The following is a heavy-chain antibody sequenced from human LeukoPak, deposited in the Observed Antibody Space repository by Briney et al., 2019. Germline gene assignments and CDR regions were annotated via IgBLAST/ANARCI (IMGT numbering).Heavy chain of an antibody. Sequence: PSETLSLTCTVSGGSISSYYWSWIRQPPGKGLEWIGNIYDRGTTKYNPSLKSRVTISVDTSKNQFSLRLSSVTAADTAVYYCARGRTFDNWGQGTLVTVSS. CDR3: ARGRTFDN. V-gene: IGHV4-59*01. J-gene: IGHJ4*02. CDR1: GGSISSYY. CDR2: IYDRGTT.